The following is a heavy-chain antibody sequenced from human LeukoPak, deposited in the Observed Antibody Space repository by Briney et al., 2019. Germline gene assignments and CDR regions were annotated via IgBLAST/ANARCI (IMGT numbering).Heavy chain of an antibody. CDR3: APRPGYCSSTSCHEGRD. CDR1: GFTFSSYA. J-gene: IGHJ4*02. D-gene: IGHD2-2*03. Sequence: WGSLRLSCAASGFTFSSYAMSWVRQAPGKGLEWVSAISGSGGTTYYADSAKGRFTISRDNSKNTLYLQMNSLRAEDTAVYYCAPRPGYCSSTSCHEGRDWGQGTLVTVSS. V-gene: IGHV3-23*01. CDR2: ISGSGGTT.